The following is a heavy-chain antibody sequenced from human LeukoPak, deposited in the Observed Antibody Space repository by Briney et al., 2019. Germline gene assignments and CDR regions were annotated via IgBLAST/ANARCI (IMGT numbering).Heavy chain of an antibody. J-gene: IGHJ3*02. CDR2: IYYSGST. V-gene: IGHV4-39*07. D-gene: IGHD3-9*01. Sequence: PSETLSLTCTVSGGSISSSSYYWGWIRQPPGKGLEWIGSIYYSGSTYYNPSLKSRVTISVDTSKNQFSLKLSSVTAADTAVYYCARDSNYDILTASGFDIWGQGTMVTVSS. CDR1: GGSISSSSYY. CDR3: ARDSNYDILTASGFDI.